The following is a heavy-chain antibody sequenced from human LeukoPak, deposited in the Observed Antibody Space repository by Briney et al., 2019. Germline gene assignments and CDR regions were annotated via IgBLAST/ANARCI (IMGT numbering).Heavy chain of an antibody. J-gene: IGHJ6*02. V-gene: IGHV4-61*05. Sequence: SETLSLTCTVSGGSISSSSYYWGWIRQPPGKGLEWIGYIYYSGSTNYNPSLKSRVTISVDTSKNQFSLKLSSVTAADTAVYYCARVDYGDYPYYYYYGMDVWGQGTTVTVSS. CDR1: GGSISSSSYY. D-gene: IGHD4-17*01. CDR3: ARVDYGDYPYYYYYGMDV. CDR2: IYYSGST.